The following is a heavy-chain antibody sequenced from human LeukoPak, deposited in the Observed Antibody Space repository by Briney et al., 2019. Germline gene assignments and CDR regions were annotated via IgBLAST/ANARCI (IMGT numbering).Heavy chain of an antibody. J-gene: IGHJ4*02. D-gene: IGHD2-15*01. CDR2: IKQDGSEK. CDR3: ARDPCSGGSCYPLDY. CDR1: GFTFSNYW. V-gene: IGHV3-7*01. Sequence: PGGSLRLSCAASGFTFSNYWMSWVRQAPGKGLEWVANIKQDGSEKYYVDSVKGRFTVSKDNAKNSLYLQMNSLRAEDTAVYYCARDPCSGGSCYPLDYWGQGTLVTVSS.